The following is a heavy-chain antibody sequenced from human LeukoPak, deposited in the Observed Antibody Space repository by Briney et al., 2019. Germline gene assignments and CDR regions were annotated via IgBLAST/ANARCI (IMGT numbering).Heavy chain of an antibody. Sequence: GGSLRLSCAASGFTFSNYDMHWVRQAPGKGVEWVAVISYDGSNKYYADSVKGRYTISRDNSKNTLYLQMNSLRAEDTAVYYCAKENYDRSGYYYVFYWGQGTLVTVSS. CDR1: GFTFSNYD. CDR3: AKENYDRSGYYYVFY. CDR2: ISYDGSNK. V-gene: IGHV3-30*18. J-gene: IGHJ4*02. D-gene: IGHD3-22*01.